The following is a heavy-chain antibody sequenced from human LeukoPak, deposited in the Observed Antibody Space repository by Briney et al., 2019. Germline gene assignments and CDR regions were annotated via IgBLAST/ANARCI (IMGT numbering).Heavy chain of an antibody. CDR3: ARNWGESLDY. V-gene: IGHV3-30*03. J-gene: IGHJ4*02. D-gene: IGHD3-16*01. CDR2: ISYDGSNK. Sequence: GGSLRLSCAGTGFTFSGYYMMWVRQVPGKGLEWVAVISYDGSNKYYADSVQGRFTISRDNSKNTLYLQMNSLRAEDTAVYYCARNWGESLDYWGQGTLVTVSS. CDR1: GFTFSGYY.